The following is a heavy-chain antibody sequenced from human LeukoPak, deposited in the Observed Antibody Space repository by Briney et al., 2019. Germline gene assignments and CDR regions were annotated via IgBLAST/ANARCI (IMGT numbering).Heavy chain of an antibody. Sequence: PGGSLRLSCIVSGFTVSSNSMSWVRQAPGKGLEWVSFIYSGTTHYSDSVKGRFTISRDNSKNTLYLQMNSLRAEDTAVYYCARRAGAYSHPYDYWGQGTLVTVSS. CDR2: IYSGTT. CDR1: GFTVSSNS. V-gene: IGHV3-53*01. D-gene: IGHD4/OR15-4a*01. J-gene: IGHJ4*02. CDR3: ARRAGAYSHPYDY.